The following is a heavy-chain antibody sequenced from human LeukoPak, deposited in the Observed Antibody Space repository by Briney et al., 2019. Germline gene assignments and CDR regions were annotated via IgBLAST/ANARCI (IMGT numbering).Heavy chain of an antibody. V-gene: IGHV1-18*01. D-gene: IGHD5-18*01. CDR3: ARDSARGYSYGYNAFDI. J-gene: IGHJ3*02. CDR2: ITAGNGNT. Sequence: GASVKVSCKASGYNFRNYGIGWVRQAPRQGLEWMGWITAGNGNTNYAQKVQGRVTMTTDTSTSTAYMELRSLRSDDTAVYFCARDSARGYSYGYNAFDIWGQGTIVTVSS. CDR1: GYNFRNYG.